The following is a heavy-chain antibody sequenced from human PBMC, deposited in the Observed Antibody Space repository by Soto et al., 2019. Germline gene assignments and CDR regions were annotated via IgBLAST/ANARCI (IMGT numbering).Heavy chain of an antibody. Sequence: QVQLVQSGAEVKKPGSSVKVSCKASGGTFSSYAISWVRQAPGQGLEWMGGTIPIFGTANYAQNFQGRVTITADESTSTAYMELSSLRSEDTAVYYCARSRELRDYYYGMDVWGQGTTVTVSS. V-gene: IGHV1-69*01. D-gene: IGHD1-26*01. J-gene: IGHJ6*02. CDR2: TIPIFGTA. CDR3: ARSRELRDYYYGMDV. CDR1: GGTFSSYA.